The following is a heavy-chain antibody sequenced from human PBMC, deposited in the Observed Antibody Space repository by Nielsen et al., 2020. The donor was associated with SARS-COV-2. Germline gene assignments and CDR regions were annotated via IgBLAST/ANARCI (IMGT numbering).Heavy chain of an antibody. J-gene: IGHJ6*02. D-gene: IGHD3-9*01. CDR1: GFTFSTYW. Sequence: GGSLRLSCAASGFTFSTYWMHWVRQAPGKGLEWVAVIWYDGSNKYYADSVKGRFTISRDNSKNTLYLQMNSLRAEDTAVYYCARGRDILAGYYGMDVWGQGTTVTVSS. V-gene: IGHV3-33*08. CDR3: ARGRDILAGYYGMDV. CDR2: IWYDGSNK.